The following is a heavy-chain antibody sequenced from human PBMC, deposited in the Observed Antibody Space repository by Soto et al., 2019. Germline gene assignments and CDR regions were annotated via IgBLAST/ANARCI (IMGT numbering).Heavy chain of an antibody. CDR1: GFTFSDYY. CDR2: ISNSGSTK. V-gene: IGHV3-11*01. Sequence: GGSLRLSCAASGFTFSDYYMSWIRQAPGKGLEWVSYISNSGSTKFYADSVTGRFTISRDNAKSSLHLQMNSLRAEDTAVYYCAGYNEGTLRILNYWGQGTLVTVSS. D-gene: IGHD1-7*01. J-gene: IGHJ4*02. CDR3: AGYNEGTLRILNY.